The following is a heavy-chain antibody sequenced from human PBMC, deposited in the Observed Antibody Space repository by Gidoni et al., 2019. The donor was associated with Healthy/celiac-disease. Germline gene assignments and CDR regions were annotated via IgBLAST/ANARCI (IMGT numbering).Heavy chain of an antibody. J-gene: IGHJ6*02. CDR3: TRARGSGGYYYGMDV. D-gene: IGHD6-19*01. V-gene: IGHV1-18*01. CDR2: ISAYNGNT. Sequence: QVQLVQSGAEVKKPGASVKVSCKASGYTFTSYGISWVRQAPGQGPEWMGWISAYNGNTNYAQKLQGRVTMTTDTSTITAYMELRSLRSDDTAVYYCTRARGSGGYYYGMDVWGQGTTVTVSS. CDR1: GYTFTSYG.